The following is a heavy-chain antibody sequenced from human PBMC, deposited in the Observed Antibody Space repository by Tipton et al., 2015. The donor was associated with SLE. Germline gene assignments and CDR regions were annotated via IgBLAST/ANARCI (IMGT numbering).Heavy chain of an antibody. CDR2: ISWNSGSI. J-gene: IGHJ4*02. CDR3: ARHSSSWPSV. CDR1: GFTFDDYA. V-gene: IGHV3-9*01. D-gene: IGHD6-13*01. Sequence: SLRLSCAASGFTFDDYAMHWVRQAPGKGLEWVSGISWNSGSIGYADSVKGRFTISRDNAKNSLYLQMNSLRAEDTALYYCARHSSSWPSVWGQGTLVTVSS.